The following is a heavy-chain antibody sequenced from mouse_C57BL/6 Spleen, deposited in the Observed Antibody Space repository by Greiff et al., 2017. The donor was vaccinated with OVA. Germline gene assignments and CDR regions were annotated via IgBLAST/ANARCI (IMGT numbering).Heavy chain of an antibody. Sequence: EVKLQESGGGLVKPGGSLKLSCAASGFTFSSYAMSWVRQTPEKRLEWVATISDGGSYTYYPDNVKGRFTISRDNAKNNLYLQMSHLKSEDTAMYYCARDVDAMDYWGQGTSVTVSS. V-gene: IGHV5-4*01. CDR3: ARDVDAMDY. CDR2: ISDGGSYT. CDR1: GFTFSSYA. J-gene: IGHJ4*01.